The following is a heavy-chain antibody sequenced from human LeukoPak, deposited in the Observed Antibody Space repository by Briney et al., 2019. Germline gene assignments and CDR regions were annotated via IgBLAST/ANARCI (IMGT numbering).Heavy chain of an antibody. CDR1: GGSFSGYY. CDR2: INHSGST. D-gene: IGHD3-10*01. V-gene: IGHV4-34*01. CDR3: ARREVGSGSQYFDY. Sequence: SETLSLTCAVYGGSFSGYYWSWIRQPPGKGLEWIGEINHSGSTNYNPSLKSRVTISVDTSKNQFSLKLSSVTAADTAVYYCARREVGSGSQYFDYWGQGTLVTVSS. J-gene: IGHJ4*02.